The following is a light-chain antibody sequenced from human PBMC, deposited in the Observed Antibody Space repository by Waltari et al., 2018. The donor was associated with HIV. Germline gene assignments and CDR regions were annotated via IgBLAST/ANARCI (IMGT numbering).Light chain of an antibody. V-gene: IGKV1-39*01. CDR3: QQSYSPPVT. J-gene: IGKJ3*01. CDR2: ATS. CDR1: PSISSY. Sequence: DIQMTQSPSSLSASVADRVPITSRASPSISSYLNWYQQKPGKAPKVLIYATSRMQSRVPSRFSGSGSGTDFTLNISSLQPEDVATYYCQQSYSPPVTFGPGTKVEI.